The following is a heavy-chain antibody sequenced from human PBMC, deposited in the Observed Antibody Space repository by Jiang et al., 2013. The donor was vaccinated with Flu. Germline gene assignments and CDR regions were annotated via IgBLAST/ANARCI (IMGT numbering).Heavy chain of an antibody. V-gene: IGHV1-2*04. Sequence: SGAEVKKPGASVKVSCKASGYTFTSYDINWVRQATGQGLEWMGWINPNSGGTNYAQKFQGWVTMTRDTSISTAYMELSRLRSDDTAVYYCARGIRGSSGWTKPFDYWGQGTLVTVSS. J-gene: IGHJ4*02. CDR1: GYTFTSYD. CDR2: INPNSGGT. CDR3: ARGIRGSSGWTKPFDY. D-gene: IGHD6-19*01.